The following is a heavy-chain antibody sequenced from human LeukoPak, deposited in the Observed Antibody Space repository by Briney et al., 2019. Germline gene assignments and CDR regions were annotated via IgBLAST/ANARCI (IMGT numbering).Heavy chain of an antibody. Sequence: GASVKVSCKASGYTFTSYGISWVRQAPGQGLEWMGWISAYNGNTNYAQKLQGRVTMTTDTSTSTAYMELRSLRSDDTAVYYYARAQWRILEWLRFDPWGQGTLVTVSS. D-gene: IGHD3-3*01. CDR2: ISAYNGNT. J-gene: IGHJ5*02. CDR1: GYTFTSYG. V-gene: IGHV1-18*01. CDR3: ARAQWRILEWLRFDP.